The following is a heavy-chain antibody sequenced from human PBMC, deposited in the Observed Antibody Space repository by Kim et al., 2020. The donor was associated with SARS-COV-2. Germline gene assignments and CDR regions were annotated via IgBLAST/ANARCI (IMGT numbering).Heavy chain of an antibody. CDR2: ISAYNGNT. V-gene: IGHV1-18*01. D-gene: IGHD2-2*01. J-gene: IGHJ4*02. Sequence: ASVKVSCKASGYTFTSYGISWVRQAPGQGLEWMGWISAYNGNTNYAQKLQGRVTMTTDTSTSTAYMELRSLRSDDTAVYYCARDLGGCSSTSCYAPEDTFDYWGQGTLVTVSS. CDR1: GYTFTSYG. CDR3: ARDLGGCSSTSCYAPEDTFDY.